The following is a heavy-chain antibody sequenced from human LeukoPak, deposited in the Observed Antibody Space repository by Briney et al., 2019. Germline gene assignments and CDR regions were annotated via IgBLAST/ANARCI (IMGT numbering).Heavy chain of an antibody. Sequence: ASVKVSCKASGYTFTGYYMHWVRQAPGQGLEWMGWINPNSGGTNYAQMFHGRVTMTRDTSINTAYMEMSRLKSDDTAVYYCARVAGRSDDFDIWGQGTMVTVSS. J-gene: IGHJ3*02. V-gene: IGHV1-2*02. CDR1: GYTFTGYY. D-gene: IGHD1-26*01. CDR3: ARVAGRSDDFDI. CDR2: INPNSGGT.